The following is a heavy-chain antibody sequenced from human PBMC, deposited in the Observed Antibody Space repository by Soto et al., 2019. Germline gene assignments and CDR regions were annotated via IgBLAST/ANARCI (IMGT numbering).Heavy chain of an antibody. CDR1: GYSFTYFA. Sequence: QAQLVQSGAEVKKPGASVKVACKASGYSFTYFAMQWVRLASGQTLEWMGWINADKGDTNYSPKCQGRVTITRDTSKTTVYMDLRWLRSEDTAVYYCARGPLSGVATIWDYANWFDPWGQGSLVTVST. J-gene: IGHJ5*02. CDR3: ARGPLSGVATIWDYANWFDP. V-gene: IGHV1-3*01. D-gene: IGHD5-12*01. CDR2: INADKGDT.